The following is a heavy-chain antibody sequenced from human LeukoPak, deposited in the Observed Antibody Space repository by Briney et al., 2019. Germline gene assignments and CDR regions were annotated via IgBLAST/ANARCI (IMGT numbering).Heavy chain of an antibody. Sequence: GGSLRLSCAASGFTFTGYAMHWVRQAPGEGLEWVGRIKSKVDGATTDHASPIKGRFSISRDDSKNTAYLHMNSLQIEDTGMYYCTTVDSDGASSNYWGQGTLVTVSS. CDR2: IKSKVDGATT. CDR1: GFTFTGYA. J-gene: IGHJ4*02. CDR3: TTVDSDGASSNY. V-gene: IGHV3-15*01. D-gene: IGHD5-24*01.